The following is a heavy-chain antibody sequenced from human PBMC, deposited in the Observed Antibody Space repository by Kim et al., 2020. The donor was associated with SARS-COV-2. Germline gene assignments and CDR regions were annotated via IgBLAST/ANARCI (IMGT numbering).Heavy chain of an antibody. Sequence: YADSVKGRFTISRDNSKNTLYLQMNSLRAEDTAVYYCAKDSIAAAGTFGYWGQGTLVTVSS. D-gene: IGHD6-13*01. CDR3: AKDSIAAAGTFGY. J-gene: IGHJ4*02. V-gene: IGHV3-23*01.